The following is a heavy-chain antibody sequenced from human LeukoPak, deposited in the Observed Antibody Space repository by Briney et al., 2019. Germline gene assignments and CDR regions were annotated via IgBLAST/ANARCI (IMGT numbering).Heavy chain of an antibody. CDR2: ITPGGST. V-gene: IGHV3-23*01. Sequence: GGSLRLSCTASGFTFNNYNMYWVRQAPGKGLEWVSVITPGGSTYYADSVKGRFAISRDNSKNTLYLQMNSLRAEDTAVYFCAKYCSGGSCYSGMDVWGHGTTVTVSS. D-gene: IGHD2-15*01. J-gene: IGHJ6*02. CDR1: GFTFNNYN. CDR3: AKYCSGGSCYSGMDV.